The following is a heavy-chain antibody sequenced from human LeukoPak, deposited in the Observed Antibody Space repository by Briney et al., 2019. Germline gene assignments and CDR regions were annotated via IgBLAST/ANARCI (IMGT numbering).Heavy chain of an antibody. Sequence: SQTLSLTCTVAGASISSYYWSGIRQRPRKGLGWGGDIYYSGSTNYKPSLTSRVTISVETSKNQFSLRMSSVTAPETPVCDSPRGGYYGSGNAFRFDPWGQGTLVTVSS. V-gene: IGHV4-59*01. CDR1: GASISSYY. CDR3: PRGGYYGSGNAFRFDP. CDR2: IYYSGST. J-gene: IGHJ5*02. D-gene: IGHD3-10*01.